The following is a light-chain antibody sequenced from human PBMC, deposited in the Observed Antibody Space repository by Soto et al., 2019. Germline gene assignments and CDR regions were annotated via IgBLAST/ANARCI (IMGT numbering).Light chain of an antibody. V-gene: IGLV2-14*03. CDR3: PSYTPSSTSV. CDR2: AVS. Sequence: QSALTQPASVSGSPGQSITISCTGTSSDVGNYDYVSWYQQYPGKAPKLMIYAVSRRPSGVSNRFSGSKSGNTASLTISGLHAEDEDDYNCPSYTPSSTSVFGPGTKVTLL. J-gene: IGLJ1*01. CDR1: SSDVGNYDY.